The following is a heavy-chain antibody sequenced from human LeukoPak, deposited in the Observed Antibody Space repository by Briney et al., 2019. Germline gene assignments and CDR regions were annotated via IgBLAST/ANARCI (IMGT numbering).Heavy chain of an antibody. CDR3: ARAVGAYCSGGSCYYNWFDP. D-gene: IGHD2-15*01. J-gene: IGHJ5*02. Sequence: GASVKVSCKASGGTFSSYAISWVRQAPGQGLEWMGGIIPIFSTANYAQKFQGRVTITTDESTSTAYMELSSLRSEDTAVYYCARAVGAYCSGGSCYYNWFDPWGQGTLVTVSS. V-gene: IGHV1-69*05. CDR1: GGTFSSYA. CDR2: IIPIFSTA.